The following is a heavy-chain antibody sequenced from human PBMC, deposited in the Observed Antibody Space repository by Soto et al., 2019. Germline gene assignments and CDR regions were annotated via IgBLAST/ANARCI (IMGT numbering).Heavy chain of an antibody. CDR2: INPNSGGT. D-gene: IGHD6-19*01. V-gene: IGHV1-2*02. CDR1: GYTFTGYY. Sequence: SVKVSCKASGYTFTGYYMHWVRQAPGQGLEWMGWINPNSGGTNYAQKFQGRVTMTRDTSISTAYMELSRLRSDDTAVYYCAREFTAVAGLVRDYWGQGTLVTVSS. CDR3: AREFTAVAGLVRDY. J-gene: IGHJ4*02.